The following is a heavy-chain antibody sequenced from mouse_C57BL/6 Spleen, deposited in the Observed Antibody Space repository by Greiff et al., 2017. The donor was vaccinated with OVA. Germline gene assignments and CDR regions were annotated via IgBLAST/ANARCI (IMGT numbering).Heavy chain of an antibody. Sequence: VQLQQSGAELMKPGASVKLSCKATGYTFTGYWIAWVKQRPGHGLEWIGEILTGSGSTNYNEKFKGKATFTADTSSNTAYMQLSSLTTEDSAIYYCARRYRSYYDYGGYFDVWGTGTTVTVSS. V-gene: IGHV1-9*01. CDR1: GYTFTGYW. J-gene: IGHJ1*03. D-gene: IGHD2-4*01. CDR3: ARRYRSYYDYGGYFDV. CDR2: ILTGSGST.